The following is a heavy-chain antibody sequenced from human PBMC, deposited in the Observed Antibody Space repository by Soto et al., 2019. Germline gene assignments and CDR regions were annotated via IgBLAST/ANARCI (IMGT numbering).Heavy chain of an antibody. D-gene: IGHD2-21*01. J-gene: IGHJ4*02. CDR1: GGSISSGGYS. CDR3: ARDNPYGYFDY. CDR2: IYHSGST. V-gene: IGHV4-30-2*01. Sequence: QLQLQESGSGLVKPSQTLSLTCAVSGGSISSGGYSWSWIRQPPGKGLEWIGYIYHSGSTYYNQSLKSRGTISVDRSKNQFSLKLSSVTAADTAVYYCARDNPYGYFDYWGQGTLVTVSS.